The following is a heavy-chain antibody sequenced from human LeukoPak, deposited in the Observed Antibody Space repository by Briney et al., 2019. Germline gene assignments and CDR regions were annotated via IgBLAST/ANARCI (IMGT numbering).Heavy chain of an antibody. Sequence: SETLSLTCTVSGGSISSYYWSWIRQPPGKGLEWIGYIYYSRSTNYNPSLKSRVTISVDTSKNQFSLKLSSVTAADTAVYYCARVYCSSTSCYIGAFDIWGQGTMVTVSS. CDR2: IYYSRST. V-gene: IGHV4-59*01. D-gene: IGHD2-2*02. CDR3: ARVYCSSTSCYIGAFDI. CDR1: GGSISSYY. J-gene: IGHJ3*02.